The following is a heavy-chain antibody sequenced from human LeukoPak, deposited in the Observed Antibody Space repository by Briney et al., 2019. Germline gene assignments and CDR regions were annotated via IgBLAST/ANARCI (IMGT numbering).Heavy chain of an antibody. CDR3: ARDSVEHIVVVTAITFDY. CDR2: ISAYNGNT. V-gene: IGHV1-18*01. Sequence: GASVKVSCKASGYTFTSYGISWVRQAPGQGLEWMGWISAYNGNTNYAQKLQGRVTMTTDTSTSTAYMELRSLRSDDTAVYYCARDSVEHIVVVTAITFDYWGQGTLVTVSS. CDR1: GYTFTSYG. D-gene: IGHD2-21*02. J-gene: IGHJ4*02.